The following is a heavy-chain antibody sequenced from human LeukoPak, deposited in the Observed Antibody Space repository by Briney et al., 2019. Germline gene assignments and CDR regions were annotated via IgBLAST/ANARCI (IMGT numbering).Heavy chain of an antibody. Sequence: GRSLRLSCAASGFTFRSHVIHWVRQAPGKGLEWVAVISHDGSSEYYGDSVKGRFTIFRDNSKNTLYLQMNSLRTEDTAVYYCARVPYVSGTFDYWGQGTLVTVSS. CDR2: ISHDGSSE. D-gene: IGHD3-10*01. J-gene: IGHJ4*02. CDR3: ARVPYVSGTFDY. V-gene: IGHV3-30-3*01. CDR1: GFTFRSHV.